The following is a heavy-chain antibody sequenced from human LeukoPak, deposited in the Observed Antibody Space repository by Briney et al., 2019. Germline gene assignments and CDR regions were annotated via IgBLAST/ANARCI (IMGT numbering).Heavy chain of an antibody. CDR1: GDSVSSNSAT. V-gene: IGHV6-1*01. D-gene: IGHD6-13*01. J-gene: IGHJ4*02. CDR3: ARGSSSNSWYFDY. CDR2: TYYRSKWYN. Sequence: SQTLSLTCAISGDSVSSNSATWTWIRQSPSRGLEWLGRTYYRSKWYNDYAVSVKSRIVINPGTSKNQFSLQLNSVTPEDTAVYYCARGSSSNSWYFDYWGQGTLVTVSS.